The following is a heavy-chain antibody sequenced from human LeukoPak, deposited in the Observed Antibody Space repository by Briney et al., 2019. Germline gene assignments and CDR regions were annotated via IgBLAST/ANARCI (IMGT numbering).Heavy chain of an antibody. CDR2: MNPNSGNT. D-gene: IGHD3-10*01. J-gene: IGHJ6*03. CDR3: ARVYYGSAPPSPLPYYYYYMDV. CDR1: GYTFTSYD. V-gene: IGHV1-8*01. Sequence: SVKVSCKASGYTFTSYDINWVRQATGQGLEWMGWMNPNSGNTGYAQKFQGRVTMTRNTSISTAYMELSSLRSEDTAVYYCARVYYGSAPPSPLPYYYYYMDVWGKGTTVTISS.